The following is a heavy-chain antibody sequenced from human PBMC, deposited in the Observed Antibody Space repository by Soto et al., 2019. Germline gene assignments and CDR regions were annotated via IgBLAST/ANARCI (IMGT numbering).Heavy chain of an antibody. CDR2: IYYRGNA. CDR3: AKLEGLATISSDFDF. Sequence: VTMSLASSVSDESINSEKDYCCLIHKPPGKGLEWIGSIYYRGNAYYNPSLQTRVTISLDKSKSQFSLKLNSVTAADSAVYFCAKLEGLATISSDFDFWGTGALVTGSS. D-gene: IGHD3-9*01. V-gene: IGHV4-39*01. J-gene: IGHJ4*02. CDR1: DESINSEKDY.